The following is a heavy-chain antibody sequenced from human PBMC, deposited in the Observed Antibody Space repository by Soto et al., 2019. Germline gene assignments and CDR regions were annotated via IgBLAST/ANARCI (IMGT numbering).Heavy chain of an antibody. CDR3: ARVMTTVTNWAFDI. D-gene: IGHD4-17*01. CDR1: GGSISSYY. J-gene: IGHJ3*02. V-gene: IGHV4-59*01. Sequence: QVQLQESGPGLVKPSETLSLTCTVSGGSISSYYWSWIRQPPGKGLEWIGYIYYSGSTNYNPSLKSRVTISVDTSKNQFSLKLSSVTAADTAVYYCARVMTTVTNWAFDIWGQGTMVTVSS. CDR2: IYYSGST.